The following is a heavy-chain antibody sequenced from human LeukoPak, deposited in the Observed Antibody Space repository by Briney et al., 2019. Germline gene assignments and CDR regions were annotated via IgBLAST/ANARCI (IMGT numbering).Heavy chain of an antibody. CDR1: GFTFSSSV. V-gene: IGHV3-23*01. CDR2: LSGPCSGGST. J-gene: IGHJ6*03. D-gene: IGHD4-17*01. CDR3: AKRRHDYGDYYYMDV. Sequence: GGPLRLSCAASGFTFSSSVMSWVGQAPGKGLDWVSTLSGPCSGGSTYYADPVKGRFTISRDNSNNTLYLQINNLRGEDTAVYCCAKRRHDYGDYYYMDVWEKGTTVTVSS.